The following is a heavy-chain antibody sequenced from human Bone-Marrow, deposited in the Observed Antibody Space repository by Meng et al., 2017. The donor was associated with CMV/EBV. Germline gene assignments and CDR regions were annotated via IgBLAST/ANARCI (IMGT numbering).Heavy chain of an antibody. CDR1: GYTFTGYY. J-gene: IGHJ5*02. D-gene: IGHD6-6*01. Sequence: ASVKVSCKASGYTFTGYYMHWVRQAPGQGLEWMGWINPNSGGTNYAQKFQGRVTMTRDTSISTAYMELSRLRSEDTAVYYCARSWPLNRAARPTHRFDPWGQGTLVTVSS. CDR2: INPNSGGT. CDR3: ARSWPLNRAARPTHRFDP. V-gene: IGHV1-2*02.